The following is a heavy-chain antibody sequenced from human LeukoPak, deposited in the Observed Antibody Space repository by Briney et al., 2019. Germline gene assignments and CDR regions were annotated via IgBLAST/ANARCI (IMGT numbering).Heavy chain of an antibody. D-gene: IGHD6-13*01. CDR1: GFTFSDYE. V-gene: IGHV3-48*03. J-gene: IGHJ4*02. CDR3: AREGSTTWSRRGRFDN. Sequence: PGGSLRLSCAASGFTFSDYEMNWVRQAPGKGLEWVSYISLSGGTIYYADSVKGRFAISRDNAKNSLYLQMNSLRAEDTAVYYCAREGSTTWSRRGRFDNWGQGTPVTVSS. CDR2: ISLSGGTI.